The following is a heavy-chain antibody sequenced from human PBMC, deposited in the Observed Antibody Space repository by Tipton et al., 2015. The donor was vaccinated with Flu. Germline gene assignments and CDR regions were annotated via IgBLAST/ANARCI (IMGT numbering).Heavy chain of an antibody. CDR3: ARDPWGSGAFDI. CDR2: IYYSGST. Sequence: TLSLTCTVSGGSISSGGYYWSWIRQHPGKGLEWIGYIYYSGSTYYNPSLKSRVTISVDTSKNQLSLKLSSVTAADTAVYYCARDPWGSGAFDIWGQGPMVPVSS. J-gene: IGHJ3*02. D-gene: IGHD7-27*01. V-gene: IGHV4-31*03. CDR1: GGSISSGGYY.